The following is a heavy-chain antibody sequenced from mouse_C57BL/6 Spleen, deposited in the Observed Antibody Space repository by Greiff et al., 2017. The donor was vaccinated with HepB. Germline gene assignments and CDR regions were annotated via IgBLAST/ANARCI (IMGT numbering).Heavy chain of an antibody. CDR3: ARYFYWYVDV. J-gene: IGHJ1*03. CDR1: GYTFTSYW. Sequence: VQLQQSGAELVKPGASVKLSCKASGYTFTSYWMHWVKQRPGQGLEWIGMIHPNSGSTNYNEKFKSKATLTVDKSSSTAYMQLSSLTSEDSAVYYCARYFYWYVDVWGTGTTVTVSS. CDR2: IHPNSGST. V-gene: IGHV1-64*01.